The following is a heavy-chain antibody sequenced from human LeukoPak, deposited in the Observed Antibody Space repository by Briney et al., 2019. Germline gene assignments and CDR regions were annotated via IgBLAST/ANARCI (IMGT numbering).Heavy chain of an antibody. CDR3: AILTYYGRNDAFGI. CDR1: GFTFSSYW. CDR2: INSDGSST. V-gene: IGHV3-74*01. D-gene: IGHD3-10*01. J-gene: IGHJ3*02. Sequence: GGSLRLSCAASGFTFSSYWMSWVRQAPGKGLVWVSRINSDGSSTSYADSVKGRFTISRDNAKNTLYLQMNSLRAEDTAVYYCAILTYYGRNDAFGIWGQGTMVTVSS.